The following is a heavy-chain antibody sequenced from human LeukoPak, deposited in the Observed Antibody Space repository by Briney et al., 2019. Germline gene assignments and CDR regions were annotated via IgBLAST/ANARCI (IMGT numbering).Heavy chain of an antibody. V-gene: IGHV1-18*01. CDR3: ARGPYYYDSSGYYES. CDR2: IRAYNGNT. J-gene: IGHJ4*02. CDR1: GYTFTSYG. D-gene: IGHD3-22*01. Sequence: ASVKVSCKASGYTFTSYGFSWVRQAPGQGLEWMGWIRAYNGNTNYAQKLQGRVTMTTDTSTSTAYMELRSLRSDDTAVYYCARGPYYYDSSGYYESWGQGTLVTVSS.